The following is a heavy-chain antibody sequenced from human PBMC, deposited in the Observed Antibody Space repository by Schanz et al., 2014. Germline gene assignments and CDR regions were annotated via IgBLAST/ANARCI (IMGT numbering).Heavy chain of an antibody. D-gene: IGHD1-26*01. CDR2: IYSGGST. CDR3: AKYGTGKGVSFEY. CDR1: GFTVSSNY. J-gene: IGHJ4*02. Sequence: EVQLVESGGGLIQPGGSLRLSCAASGFTVSSNYMSWVRQAPGKGLEWVAVIYSGGSTFYTDSVKGRFTISRDNAKNSLYLQMNSLTAEDTAVYYCAKYGTGKGVSFEYWGQGTLVTVSS. V-gene: IGHV3-53*01.